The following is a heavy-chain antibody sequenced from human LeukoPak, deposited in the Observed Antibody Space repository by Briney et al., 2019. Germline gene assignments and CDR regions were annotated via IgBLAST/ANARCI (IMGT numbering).Heavy chain of an antibody. D-gene: IGHD1-26*01. CDR3: TTDSGSYTKPFDI. CDR1: GFTFGDYA. Sequence: PGRSLRLSCTASGFTFGDYAMSWVRQAPGKGLEWVGFIRSKAYGGTTEYAASVKGRFTISRDDSKSIAYLQMNSLKTEDTAVYYCTTDSGSYTKPFDIWGQGTMVTVSS. J-gene: IGHJ3*02. CDR2: IRSKAYGGTT. V-gene: IGHV3-49*04.